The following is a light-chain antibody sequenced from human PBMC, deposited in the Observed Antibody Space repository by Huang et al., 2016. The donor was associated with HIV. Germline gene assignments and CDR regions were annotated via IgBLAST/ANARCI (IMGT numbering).Light chain of an antibody. Sequence: EIVLTQSPGTLSLSLGERATLSCRASQSVSNNYLAWYQQKPGQAPRLLIYGASSRAVVFCVVFFGCCFATGCTLSISRLEPEDFAVYYCQQYGTSPPITFGQGTRLDIK. CDR1: QSVSNNY. J-gene: IGKJ5*01. CDR2: GAS. CDR3: QQYGTSPPIT. V-gene: IGKV3-20*01.